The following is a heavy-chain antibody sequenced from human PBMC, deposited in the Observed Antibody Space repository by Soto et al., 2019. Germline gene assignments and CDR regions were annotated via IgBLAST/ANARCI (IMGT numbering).Heavy chain of an antibody. J-gene: IGHJ4*02. Sequence: PSETLALTCTVSGGSSSRYYWSGIRQPPGKGLEWMGYTYYSGSPNYNPSLKSRVTISVDTSKNQFSLKLSSVTAADTAVYYCARHVQWLVTFDYWGQGTLVTVS. CDR3: ARHVQWLVTFDY. CDR1: GGSSSRYY. D-gene: IGHD6-19*01. V-gene: IGHV4-59*01. CDR2: TYYSGSP.